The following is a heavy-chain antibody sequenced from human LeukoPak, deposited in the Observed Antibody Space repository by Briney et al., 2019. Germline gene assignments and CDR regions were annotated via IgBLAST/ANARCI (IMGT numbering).Heavy chain of an antibody. CDR2: INHSGST. J-gene: IGHJ4*02. CDR3: ARVAVGAPYFDY. D-gene: IGHD1-26*01. V-gene: IGHV4-34*01. CDR1: GGSFSGYY. Sequence: PSETLSLTCAVYGGSFSGYYWSWIRQPPGKGLEWIGEINHSGSTNYNPSLKSRVTISVDTSKNQFSLKLSSVTAADTAVYCCARVAVGAPYFDYWGQGTLVTVSS.